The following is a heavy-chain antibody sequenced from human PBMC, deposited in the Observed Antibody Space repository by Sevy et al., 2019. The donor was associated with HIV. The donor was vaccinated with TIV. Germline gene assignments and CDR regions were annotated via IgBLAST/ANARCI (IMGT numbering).Heavy chain of an antibody. J-gene: IGHJ3*02. CDR3: ARGRLIVATTKGPDAFDI. D-gene: IGHD5-12*01. V-gene: IGHV3-33*01. CDR1: GFTFSSYG. CDR2: IWYDGSNK. Sequence: GGSLRLSCAASGFTFSSYGMHWVRQAPGKGLEWVAVIWYDGSNKYDADSVKGRFTISRDNSKNTLYLQMNSLRAEDTAVYYCARGRLIVATTKGPDAFDIWGQRTMVTVSS.